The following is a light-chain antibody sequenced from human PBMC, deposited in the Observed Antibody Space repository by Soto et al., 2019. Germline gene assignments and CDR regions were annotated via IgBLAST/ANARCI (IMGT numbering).Light chain of an antibody. J-gene: IGLJ2*01. CDR1: STDVGGYNY. Sequence: QSALTQPPSASGSPGQSVTISCTGTSTDVGGYNYVSWYQQHPGKAPKLMIYEVSKRPSGVPDRCSGAKSGNTASLTVSGLQAEVEADYYCSSYAGSNNLVFGGGTKVTVL. CDR3: SSYAGSNNLV. CDR2: EVS. V-gene: IGLV2-8*01.